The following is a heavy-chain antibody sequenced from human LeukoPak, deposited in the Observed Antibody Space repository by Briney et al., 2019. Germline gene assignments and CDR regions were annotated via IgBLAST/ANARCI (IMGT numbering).Heavy chain of an antibody. CDR2: ISSDGNTK. J-gene: IGHJ4*02. CDR3: VGDLTYGARFDY. V-gene: IGHV3-30*04. D-gene: IGHD3-9*01. Sequence: GGSLRLSCVGSGFTFTDYAIHWLRQAPGKGMESVAFISSDGNTKFYADSLKGRITISRDNFRNTVFLEMTTLRPEDTALYYCVGDLTYGARFDYWGQGTLVTVSS. CDR1: GFTFTDYA.